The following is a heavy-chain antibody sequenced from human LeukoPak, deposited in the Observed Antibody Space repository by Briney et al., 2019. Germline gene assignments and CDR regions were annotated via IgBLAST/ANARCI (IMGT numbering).Heavy chain of an antibody. J-gene: IGHJ4*02. D-gene: IGHD3-10*01. CDR1: GYTFTGYY. Sequence: GASVKVSCKASGYTFTGYYMHWVRQAPGQGLEWMGWINPNSGGTNYAQKFQGRVTMTRDTSISTAYMELSRLRSDDTAVYYCARDRELLWFGEFGVWGQGTLVTVSS. CDR3: ARDRELLWFGEFGV. CDR2: INPNSGGT. V-gene: IGHV1-2*02.